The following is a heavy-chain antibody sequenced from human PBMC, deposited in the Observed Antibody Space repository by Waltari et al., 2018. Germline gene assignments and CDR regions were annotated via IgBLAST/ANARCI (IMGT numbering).Heavy chain of an antibody. CDR2: IYYSGST. V-gene: IGHV4-39*07. J-gene: IGHJ6*03. D-gene: IGHD3-3*01. CDR1: GGSISSSSYY. Sequence: QLQLQESGPGLVKPSETLSLTCTVSGGSISSSSYYWGWIRQPPGKGPEWIGSIYYSGSTYYNPSLKSRVTISVDTSKNQFSLKLSSVTAADTAVYYCARHTTDSWSGYYHTTYYYYMDVWGKGTTVTVSS. CDR3: ARHTTDSWSGYYHTTYYYYMDV.